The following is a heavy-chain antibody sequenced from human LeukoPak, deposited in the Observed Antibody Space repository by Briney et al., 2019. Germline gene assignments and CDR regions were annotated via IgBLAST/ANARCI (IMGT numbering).Heavy chain of an antibody. Sequence: GASVKVSCKVSGYTLTELSIHWVRQAPGKGLEWMGGFDPEDGETIYAQKFQGRVTMTEDTSTDTAYMELSSLRSEDTAVYYCATDSITMVRGVYSDYWGQGTLVTVSS. V-gene: IGHV1-24*01. CDR3: ATDSITMVRGVYSDY. CDR1: GYTLTELS. J-gene: IGHJ4*02. D-gene: IGHD3-10*01. CDR2: FDPEDGET.